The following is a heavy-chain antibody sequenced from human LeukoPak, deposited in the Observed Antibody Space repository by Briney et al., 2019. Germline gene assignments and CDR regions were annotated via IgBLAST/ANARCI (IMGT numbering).Heavy chain of an antibody. V-gene: IGHV3-7*01. CDR1: GFTFSSYW. J-gene: IGHJ4*02. Sequence: PGGSLRLSCAASGFTFSSYWMSWVREAPGKGLEWVANIKQDGSEKYYVDSVKGRFTISRDNAKNSLYLQMNSLRAEDTAVYYCARDAHNRNVLGKFDYWGQGTLVTVSS. CDR3: ARDAHNRNVLGKFDY. CDR2: IKQDGSEK. D-gene: IGHD1-1*01.